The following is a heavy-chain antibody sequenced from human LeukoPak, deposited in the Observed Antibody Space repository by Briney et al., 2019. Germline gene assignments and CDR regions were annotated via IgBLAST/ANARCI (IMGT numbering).Heavy chain of an antibody. CDR1: GGSISSSSYY. J-gene: IGHJ4*02. CDR3: ARAHRKQQLVFLRTSTYLDY. V-gene: IGHV4-39*07. CDR2: IYYSGST. Sequence: SETLSLTCTVSGGSISSSSYYWGWIRQPPGKGLEWIGSIYYSGSTYYNPSLKSRVTISVDTSKNQFSLKLTSVTAADTAVYYCARAHRKQQLVFLRTSTYLDYWGQGTLVTVSS. D-gene: IGHD6-13*01.